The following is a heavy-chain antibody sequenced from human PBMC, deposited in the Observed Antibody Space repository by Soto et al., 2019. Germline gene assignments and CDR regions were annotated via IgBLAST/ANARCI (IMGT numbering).Heavy chain of an antibody. V-gene: IGHV1-3*01. Sequence: GASVKVSCKASGYTFTSYAMHWVRQAPGQRLEWMGWINAGNGNTKYSQKFQGRVTITRDTSASTAYMELSSLRSEDTAVYYCARGPTRGYDILTGYRLSTTGSPDPWGQGPLVTVSS. J-gene: IGHJ5*02. D-gene: IGHD3-9*01. CDR2: INAGNGNT. CDR1: GYTFTSYA. CDR3: ARGPTRGYDILTGYRLSTTGSPDP.